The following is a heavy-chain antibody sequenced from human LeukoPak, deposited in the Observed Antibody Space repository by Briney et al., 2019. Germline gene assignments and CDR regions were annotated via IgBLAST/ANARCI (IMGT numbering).Heavy chain of an antibody. CDR2: INHSGST. V-gene: IGHV4-34*01. D-gene: IGHD2-2*01. Sequence: PSETLSLTCAVYGGSFSGYYWSWIRQPPGKGLEWIGEINHSGSTNYNPSLKSRVTISVDTSKNQFSLKLSSVTAADTAVYYCARDRFLEADIVVVPAAWFDPWGQGTLVTVSS. CDR3: ARDRFLEADIVVVPAAWFDP. J-gene: IGHJ5*02. CDR1: GGSFSGYY.